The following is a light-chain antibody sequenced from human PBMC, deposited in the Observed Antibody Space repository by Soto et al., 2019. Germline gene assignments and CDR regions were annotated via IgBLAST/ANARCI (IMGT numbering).Light chain of an antibody. CDR2: GAF. V-gene: IGKV3-20*01. CDR3: QQYLSLPIT. Sequence: EIVWKMSADTVSLSPQERATLSCRASQSISSSYLAWYQQRPGQAPRLLIYGAFNRAAGIPDRFSGSGSGTDFTLTINRVAPEDFAVYYCQQYLSLPITFGQGTRLEIK. CDR1: QSISSSY. J-gene: IGKJ5*01.